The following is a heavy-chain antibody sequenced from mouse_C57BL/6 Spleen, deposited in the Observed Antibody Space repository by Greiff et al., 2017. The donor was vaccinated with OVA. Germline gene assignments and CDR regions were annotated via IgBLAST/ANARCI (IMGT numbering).Heavy chain of an antibody. V-gene: IGHV1-82*01. J-gene: IGHJ4*01. Sequence: QVQLKESGPELVKPGASVKISCKASGYAFSSSWMNWVKQRPGKGLEWIGRIYPGDGDTNYNGKFKGKATLTADKYFSTAYMQLRTLTSEDSAVYCCAMGLGAIDYWGQGTSVTVSS. CDR3: AMGLGAIDY. CDR2: IYPGDGDT. D-gene: IGHD2-3*01. CDR1: GYAFSSSW.